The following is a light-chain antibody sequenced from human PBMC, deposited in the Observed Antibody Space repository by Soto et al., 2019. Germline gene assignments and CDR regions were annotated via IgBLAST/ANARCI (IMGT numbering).Light chain of an antibody. CDR1: HSVGTN. CDR2: AAS. V-gene: IGKV3-20*01. CDR3: QYYGNSRIT. J-gene: IGKJ5*01. Sequence: MTQSPDTLSVSPGDRVTLSCRASHSVGTNLAWYQQKPGQAPRLLIYAASSGATGIPDRFSGSGSGTDFTLTINRLEPEDFVVYYCQYYGNSRITFGQGTRLEIK.